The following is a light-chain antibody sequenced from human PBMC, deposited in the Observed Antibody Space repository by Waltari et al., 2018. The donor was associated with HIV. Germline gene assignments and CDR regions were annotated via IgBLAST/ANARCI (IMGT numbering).Light chain of an antibody. CDR2: DNI. CDR1: SSNIGGSH. CDR3: GAWDTRLTVEV. J-gene: IGLJ2*01. V-gene: IGLV1-51*01. Sequence: QSVVTQPPSVSAAPGQKVTISCSGSSSNIGGSHVSWYQHLPGTAPKHLIYDNIKRPSGIPDRFSGSKSGTSATLGITGLQTGDEADYYCGAWDTRLTVEVFGGGTRLTVL.